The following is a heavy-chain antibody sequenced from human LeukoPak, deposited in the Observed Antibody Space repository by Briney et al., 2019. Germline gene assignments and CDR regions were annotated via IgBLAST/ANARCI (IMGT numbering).Heavy chain of an antibody. CDR2: IYTSGST. Sequence: SETLSLTCTVSGGSISSYYWSWIRQPAGKGLEWIGRIYTSGSTNYNPSLKSRVTMSVDTSKNQFSLKLSSVTAADTAVYYCARGRKYSSSSGRVDYWGQGTLVTVSS. D-gene: IGHD6-6*01. V-gene: IGHV4-4*07. CDR1: GGSISSYY. J-gene: IGHJ4*02. CDR3: ARGRKYSSSSGRVDY.